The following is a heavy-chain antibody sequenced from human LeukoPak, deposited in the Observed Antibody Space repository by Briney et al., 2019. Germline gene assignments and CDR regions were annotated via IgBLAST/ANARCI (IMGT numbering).Heavy chain of an antibody. V-gene: IGHV3-7*01. CDR1: GFTFSSYW. CDR3: AREFGIAVAGMGYYYYYMDV. J-gene: IGHJ6*03. D-gene: IGHD6-19*01. CDR2: IKQDGSEK. Sequence: GGSLRLSCAASGFTFSSYWMSWVRQAPGKGLEWVANIKQDGSEKYYVDSVKGRFTISRDNAKNSLYLQMNSLRAEDTAVYYCAREFGIAVAGMGYYYYYMDVWGKGTTVTVSS.